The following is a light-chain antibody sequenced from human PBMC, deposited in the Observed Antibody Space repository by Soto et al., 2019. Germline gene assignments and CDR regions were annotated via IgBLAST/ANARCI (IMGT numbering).Light chain of an antibody. CDR1: QGIRNY. J-gene: IGKJ4*01. CDR3: QQLNSYPLT. Sequence: IQLTQSPSSLSASVGDRVTITCRASQGIRNYLGWYQQKPGKAPQLLMYDASTLQSGVPSRFSGSGSGTEFTLTISSLQPEDFATYYCQQLNSYPLTFGGGTKVDIK. CDR2: DAS. V-gene: IGKV1-9*01.